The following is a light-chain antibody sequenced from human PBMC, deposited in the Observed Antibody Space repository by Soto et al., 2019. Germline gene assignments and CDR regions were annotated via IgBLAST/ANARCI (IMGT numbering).Light chain of an antibody. CDR1: QSISTW. V-gene: IGKV1-12*01. CDR2: GAS. CDR3: QQTLSFPPT. J-gene: IGKJ1*01. Sequence: DIQMTQSPSSVSASVGDRVTMSCRASQSISTWLVWYQQKPGKAPKLLIYGASNLQSGVPSRFRGTGSGTEFTLTISSLQPEDFATYYCQQTLSFPPTFGQGTKV.